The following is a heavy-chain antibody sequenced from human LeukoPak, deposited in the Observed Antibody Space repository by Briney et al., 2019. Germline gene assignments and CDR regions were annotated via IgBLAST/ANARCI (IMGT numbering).Heavy chain of an antibody. Sequence: GGSLRLSCAASGFTFSSYAMNWVRRAPGKGLEWVSVISDSGGSTYYTDSVKGRFTISRDNSKNTLYLQMNSLRAEDTAVYYCARRTPGYCSGGSCYGFQHWGQGTLVTVSS. V-gene: IGHV3-23*01. J-gene: IGHJ1*01. CDR1: GFTFSSYA. CDR3: ARRTPGYCSGGSCYGFQH. CDR2: ISDSGGST. D-gene: IGHD2-15*01.